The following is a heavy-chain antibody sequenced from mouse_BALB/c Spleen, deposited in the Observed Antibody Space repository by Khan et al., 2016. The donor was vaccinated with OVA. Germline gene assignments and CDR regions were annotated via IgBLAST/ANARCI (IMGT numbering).Heavy chain of an antibody. V-gene: IGHV3-1*02. CDR2: IHYSGSI. CDR1: GYSITSGYS. CDR3: ARSLPMAMDY. Sequence: EVQLQESGPDLVKPSQSLSLTCTVTGYSITSGYSWHWIRQFPGNKLEWMVYIHYSGSISYNPPLRSRITITRDTSKNQFFLQLNSVTTEDTATYYCARSLPMAMDYWGQGTSVTVSS. J-gene: IGHJ4*01.